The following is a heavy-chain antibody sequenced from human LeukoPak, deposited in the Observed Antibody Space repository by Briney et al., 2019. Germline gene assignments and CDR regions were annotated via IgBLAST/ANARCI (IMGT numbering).Heavy chain of an antibody. CDR2: INTDGSNT. Sequence: PGGSLRLSCAASGFTFSSYWMHWVRQTPGKGLVWVSRINTDGSNTRYADSVEGRFTISRDNAKNTLYLQMNSLRAEDTAVYYCARDGNWNYEDFDYWGQGTLVTVSS. CDR3: ARDGNWNYEDFDY. CDR1: GFTFSSYW. V-gene: IGHV3-74*01. D-gene: IGHD1-7*01. J-gene: IGHJ4*02.